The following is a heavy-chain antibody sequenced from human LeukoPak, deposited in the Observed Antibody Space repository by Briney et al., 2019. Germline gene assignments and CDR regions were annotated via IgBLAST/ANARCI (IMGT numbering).Heavy chain of an antibody. CDR3: ARQVDQWLGRY. J-gene: IGHJ4*02. CDR1: GVSISSSRYY. Sequence: SETLSLTCTVSGVSISSSRYYWGWMRQAPGKGREGMGSIYYSGSTYDNPSLKSRVTISVDTSKNQFSRKLSSVTAADTAVYYCARQVDQWLGRYWGQGTLFTVSP. D-gene: IGHD6-19*01. V-gene: IGHV4-39*01. CDR2: IYYSGST.